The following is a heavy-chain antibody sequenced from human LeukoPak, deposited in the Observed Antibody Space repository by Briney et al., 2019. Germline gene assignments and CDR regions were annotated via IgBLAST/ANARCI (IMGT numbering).Heavy chain of an antibody. CDR3: ARVRSSSSLSPWYFDL. V-gene: IGHV4-4*09. D-gene: IGHD6-13*01. Sequence: SETLSLTCTVSGGSISSYYWGWIRQPPGKGLEWIVSIHSSGSAYFNPSLRSRVTRSVDTSKNQFSLQLNSVTAADTAVYYCARVRSSSSLSPWYFDLWGRGTLVTVSS. CDR1: GGSISSYY. CDR2: IHSSGSA. J-gene: IGHJ2*01.